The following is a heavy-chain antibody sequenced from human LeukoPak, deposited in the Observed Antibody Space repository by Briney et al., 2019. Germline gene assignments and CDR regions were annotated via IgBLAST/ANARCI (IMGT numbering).Heavy chain of an antibody. D-gene: IGHD3-16*01. CDR2: IYYSGST. CDR1: GGSISSGDYH. J-gene: IGHJ5*02. CDR3: ARVGAAISAYSVVWFDP. Sequence: PSETLSLTCTVSGGSISSGDYHWRWIRQHPEKGLEWIGYIYYSGSTYYNPSLRSRVAMSVDTPKNQFSLKLSSVTAADTAVYYCARVGAAISAYSVVWFDPWGQGTLVIVSS. V-gene: IGHV4-31*03.